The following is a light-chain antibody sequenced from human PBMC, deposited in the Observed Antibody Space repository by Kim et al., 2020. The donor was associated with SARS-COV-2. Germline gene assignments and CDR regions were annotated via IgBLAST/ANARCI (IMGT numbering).Light chain of an antibody. CDR1: NIGSKN. CDR2: RDS. V-gene: IGLV3-9*01. Sequence: GALGQTARITCGGNNIGSKNVHWYQQKPGQAPVLVIYRDSNRPSGIPERFSGSNAGNTATLTISRAQAGDEADYYCQVWDSSTGKVFGGGTQLTVL. J-gene: IGLJ2*01. CDR3: QVWDSSTGKV.